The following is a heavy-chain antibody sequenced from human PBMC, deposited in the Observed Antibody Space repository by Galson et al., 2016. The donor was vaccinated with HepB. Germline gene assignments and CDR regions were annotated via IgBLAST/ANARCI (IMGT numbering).Heavy chain of an antibody. CDR1: GDTFTSQY. J-gene: IGHJ3*02. CDR2: FRLRGGWA. Sequence: SVKVSCKASGDTFTSQYIHWVRQAPGQGLEWMGVFRLRGGWATYAQKLQGRVTMTRDPSTTTVDMELSSLTSDDTAVYYCAGEPPLMGTPSGIGAFDIWGQGTMVTVSS. D-gene: IGHD4-23*01. V-gene: IGHV1-46*01. CDR3: AGEPPLMGTPSGIGAFDI.